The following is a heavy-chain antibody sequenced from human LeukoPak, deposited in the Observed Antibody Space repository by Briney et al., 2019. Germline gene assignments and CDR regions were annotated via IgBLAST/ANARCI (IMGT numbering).Heavy chain of an antibody. CDR2: ISSSGGST. CDR1: GFTFSSYA. Sequence: PGGSLRLSCAASGFTFSSYAMNWVRQAPGKGLEWVSGISSSGGSTSYADSVKGRFTISRDNSKNTLYLQMNSLRAEDTAVYYCARGGSSLSFDYWGQGTLVTVSS. CDR3: ARGGSSLSFDY. J-gene: IGHJ4*02. D-gene: IGHD6-6*01. V-gene: IGHV3-23*01.